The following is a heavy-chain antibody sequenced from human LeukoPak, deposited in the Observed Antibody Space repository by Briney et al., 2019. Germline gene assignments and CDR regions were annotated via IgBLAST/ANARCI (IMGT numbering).Heavy chain of an antibody. Sequence: GGSLRLSCAASGFTFSNYWMHRVRQAPGKGLVWVSRINSDGSSTTYADSVKGRFTISRDNSKNTLYLQMNSLRAEDTAVYYCARVSDSSSWYIDYWGQGTLVSVS. J-gene: IGHJ4*02. D-gene: IGHD6-13*01. CDR1: GFTFSNYW. CDR2: INSDGSST. V-gene: IGHV3-74*01. CDR3: ARVSDSSSWYIDY.